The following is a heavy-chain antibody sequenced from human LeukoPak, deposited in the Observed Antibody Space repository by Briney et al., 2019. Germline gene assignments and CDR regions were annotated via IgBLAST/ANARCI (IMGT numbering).Heavy chain of an antibody. Sequence: ASVKVSCKASGYTFTSYYMHWVRQAPGQGLEWMGIINPSGGSTSYAQKFQGRVTMTRDTSTSTVYMELSSLRSEDTAVYYCARSSLAYCGGDCYGFDYWGQGTLVTVSS. CDR2: INPSGGST. CDR3: ARSSLAYCGGDCYGFDY. V-gene: IGHV1-46*01. J-gene: IGHJ4*02. D-gene: IGHD2-21*02. CDR1: GYTFTSYY.